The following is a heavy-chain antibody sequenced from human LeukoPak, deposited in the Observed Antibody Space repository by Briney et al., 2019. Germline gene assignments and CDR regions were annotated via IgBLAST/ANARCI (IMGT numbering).Heavy chain of an antibody. CDR1: GFTFSSYA. CDR3: ARDTLYGNYFDY. CDR2: ISYDGSNK. J-gene: IGHJ4*02. D-gene: IGHD3-10*01. V-gene: IGHV3-30-3*01. Sequence: GRSLRLSCAASGFTFSSYAMHWVRRAPGKGLEWVAVISYDGSNKYYADSVKGRFTISRDNSKNTLYLQMNSLRAEDTAVYYCARDTLYGNYFDYWGQGTLVTVSS.